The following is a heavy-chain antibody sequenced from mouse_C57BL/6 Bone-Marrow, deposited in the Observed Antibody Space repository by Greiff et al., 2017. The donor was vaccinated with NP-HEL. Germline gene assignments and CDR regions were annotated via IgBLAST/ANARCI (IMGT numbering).Heavy chain of an antibody. V-gene: IGHV1-55*01. D-gene: IGHD1-1*01. J-gene: IGHJ2*01. Sequence: QVQLQQPGAELVKPGASVKMSCKASGYTFTSYWITWVKQRPGQGLAWIGDIYPGSGSTNYNEKFKSKATLTVDTSSSTAYMQLSILTSEVSAVYYCARVITTVVASFDYWGQGTTLTVSS. CDR1: GYTFTSYW. CDR3: ARVITTVVASFDY. CDR2: IYPGSGST.